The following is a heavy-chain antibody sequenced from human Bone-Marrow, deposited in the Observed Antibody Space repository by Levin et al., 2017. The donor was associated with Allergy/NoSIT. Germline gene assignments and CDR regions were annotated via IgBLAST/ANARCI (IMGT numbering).Heavy chain of an antibody. D-gene: IGHD2-15*01. CDR1: GYSIRSAYY. V-gene: IGHV4-38-2*01. J-gene: IGHJ4*02. CDR2: IYHSGST. Sequence: SQTLSLPCAVSGYSIRSAYYWGWIRQPPGEGLEWIGNIYHSGSTYYNPSLKSRVTISVDTSKNQFSLKVTSVTAADTAVYYCARTLGYCSGDSCYFYFDYWGRGTLVTVSS. CDR3: ARTLGYCSGDSCYFYFDY.